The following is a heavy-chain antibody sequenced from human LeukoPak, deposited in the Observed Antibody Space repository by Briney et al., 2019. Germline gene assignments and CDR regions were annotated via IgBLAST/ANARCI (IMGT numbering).Heavy chain of an antibody. J-gene: IGHJ4*02. V-gene: IGHV3-23*01. Sequence: GGSLRLSCAASGSTFSSYAMTWVRQAPGKGLEWVSAISGSGDKTNYADSVKGRFTISRDNFKNTLYLQMSSLRVEDTAIYYCAKDVITLIQGVMVYWGQGTLVTVSS. CDR1: GSTFSSYA. CDR2: ISGSGDKT. CDR3: AKDVITLIQGVMVY. D-gene: IGHD3-10*01.